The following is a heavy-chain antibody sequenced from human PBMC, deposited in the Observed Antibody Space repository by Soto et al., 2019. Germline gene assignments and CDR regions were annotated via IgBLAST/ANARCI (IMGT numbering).Heavy chain of an antibody. CDR3: ARDRGNSGGSCPDK. D-gene: IGHD2-15*01. CDR2: ISNTGSSK. Sequence: QVQLVESGGDMVRPGRSLTLSCAASRFTFSSYGMHWVRQAPGKGLEWVALISNTGSSKYYADSVKGRLTISRDNSKNTLYLQMNSLRAEDTAVYYCARDRGNSGGSCPDKWGQGTLVTVSS. CDR1: RFTFSSYG. J-gene: IGHJ4*02. V-gene: IGHV3-30*03.